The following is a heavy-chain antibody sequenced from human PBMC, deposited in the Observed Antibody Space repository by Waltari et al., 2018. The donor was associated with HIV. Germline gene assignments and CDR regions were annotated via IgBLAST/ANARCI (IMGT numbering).Heavy chain of an antibody. CDR2: IIPTFETA. CDR3: ARAKWVQLWLPHY. J-gene: IGHJ4*02. D-gene: IGHD5-18*01. V-gene: IGHV1-69*06. Sequence: QVQLVQSGAEVKRPGSSVRVSCKLSGCTFTNYAVTWVRPAPGQGLEWMGGIIPTFETAKYAQKFQGRLTITADKSTNTAYMELNRLTSEDTAVYYCARAKWVQLWLPHYWGQGTLISVSS. CDR1: GCTFTNYA.